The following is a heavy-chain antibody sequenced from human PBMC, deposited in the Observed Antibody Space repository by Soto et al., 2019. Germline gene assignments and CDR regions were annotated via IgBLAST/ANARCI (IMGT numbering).Heavy chain of an antibody. J-gene: IGHJ4*02. D-gene: IGHD6-19*01. CDR1: GFSLSTSGVG. V-gene: IGHV2-5*01. CDR3: AHRRGVAGTGYFDY. Sequence: QITLKESGPTLVKPTQTLTLTCTFSGFSLSTSGVGVGWIRQPPGKALEWLALIYWNDDKRYSPSLKSRLTITKDNTKNQVVLTMTNMDPVDTATYYCAHRRGVAGTGYFDYWGQGTLVTVS. CDR2: IYWNDDK.